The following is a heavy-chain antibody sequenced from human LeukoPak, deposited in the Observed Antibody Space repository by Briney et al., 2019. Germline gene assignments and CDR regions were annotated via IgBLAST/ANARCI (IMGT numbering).Heavy chain of an antibody. Sequence: SGTLSLTCAVYGGSFRGYYWSWIRQPPGKGLEWIGEINHSGSTNYNPSLKSRVTISVDTSKNQFSLKLSSVTAADTAVYSCARGRYGDYERYFDYWGQGTLVTVSS. D-gene: IGHD4-17*01. CDR1: GGSFRGYY. CDR3: ARGRYGDYERYFDY. J-gene: IGHJ4*02. V-gene: IGHV4-34*01. CDR2: INHSGST.